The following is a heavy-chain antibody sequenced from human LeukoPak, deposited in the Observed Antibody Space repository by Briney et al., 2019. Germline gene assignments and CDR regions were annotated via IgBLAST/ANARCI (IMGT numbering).Heavy chain of an antibody. CDR3: ARAPSSSWYRSFRWFDP. CDR1: GYTFTSYY. V-gene: IGHV1-46*01. J-gene: IGHJ5*02. Sequence: ASVKVSCKASGYTFTSYYMHWVRQAPGQGLEWMGIINPSGGSTSYAQKFQGSVTMTRDTSTSTVYMELSSLRSEDTAVYYCARAPSSSWYRSFRWFDPWGQGTLVTVSS. CDR2: INPSGGST. D-gene: IGHD6-13*01.